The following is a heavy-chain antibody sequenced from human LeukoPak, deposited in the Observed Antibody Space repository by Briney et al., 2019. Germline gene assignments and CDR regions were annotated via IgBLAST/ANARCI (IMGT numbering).Heavy chain of an antibody. CDR2: ISHDGGNK. J-gene: IGHJ4*02. CDR3: AKPRGGYYFDY. D-gene: IGHD3-3*01. V-gene: IGHV3-30*18. CDR1: GFTFSVYG. Sequence: PGGSLRLSCAASGFTFSVYGMHWVRQGPGKGLEWVALISHDGGNKNYTDSVKDRFTISRDNSKNTVYLQMNSLRPEDTAVYYCAKPRGGYYFDYWGQGTLVTVSS.